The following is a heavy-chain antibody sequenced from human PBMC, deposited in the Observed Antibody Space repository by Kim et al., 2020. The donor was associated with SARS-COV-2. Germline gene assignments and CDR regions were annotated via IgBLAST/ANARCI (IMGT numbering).Heavy chain of an antibody. V-gene: IGHV3-74*03. D-gene: IGHD3-16*01. CDR1: RFAFSPAW. CDR2: ISPDGAFT. J-gene: IGHJ3*02. Sequence: GGSLRLSCAASRFAFSPAWMQWVRQVPGKGLLCVSRISPDGAFTLYADSVKGRFTISRDNAKNTLYLQMNSLGADDTAVYYCSRKFWGAADIWGQGTTVT. CDR3: SRKFWGAADI.